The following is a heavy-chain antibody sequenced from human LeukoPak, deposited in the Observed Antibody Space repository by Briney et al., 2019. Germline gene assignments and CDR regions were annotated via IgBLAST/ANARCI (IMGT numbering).Heavy chain of an antibody. D-gene: IGHD6-13*01. CDR2: INHSGST. J-gene: IGHJ4*02. CDR1: GGSFSGYY. Sequence: PSETLSLTCAVYGGSFSGYYWNWIRQPPGKGLEWIGEINHSGSTNYNPSLKSRVTISVDTSKNQFSLKLSSVTAADTAVYYCARGSKGSSFKTDYWGQGTLVTVSS. CDR3: ARGSKGSSFKTDY. V-gene: IGHV4-34*01.